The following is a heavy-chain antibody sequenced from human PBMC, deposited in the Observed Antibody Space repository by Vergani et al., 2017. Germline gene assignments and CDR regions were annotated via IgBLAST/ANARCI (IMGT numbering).Heavy chain of an antibody. J-gene: IGHJ2*01. V-gene: IGHV4-61*10. Sequence: QVQLQESGPGLVKPSETLSLTCTVSGGSVSSGSYYWSWIRQPAGKGLEWIGYIYYSGSTNYNPSLKSRVTISVDTSKNQFSLKLSSVTAADTAVYYCASTFSWGDYSDWYFDLWGRGTLVTVSS. CDR2: IYYSGST. CDR3: ASTFSWGDYSDWYFDL. D-gene: IGHD4-17*01. CDR1: GGSVSSGSYY.